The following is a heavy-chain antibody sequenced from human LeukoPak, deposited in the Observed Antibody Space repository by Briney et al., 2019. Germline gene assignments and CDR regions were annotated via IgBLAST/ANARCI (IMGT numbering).Heavy chain of an antibody. V-gene: IGHV3-23*01. D-gene: IGHD3-10*01. J-gene: IGHJ6*02. CDR2: ISGSGGST. CDR3: AKDASGSYFNGMDV. Sequence: GGSLRLSCAASGFTFSSDAMSGVRQAPGKGLEWVSAISGSGGSTYYADSVKGRFTISRDNSKNTLYLQMNSLRAEDTAVYYCAKDASGSYFNGMDVWGQGTTVTVSS. CDR1: GFTFSSDA.